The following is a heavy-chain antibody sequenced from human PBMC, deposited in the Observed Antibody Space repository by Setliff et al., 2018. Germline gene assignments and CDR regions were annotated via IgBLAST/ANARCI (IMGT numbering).Heavy chain of an antibody. CDR2: IYKSGTT. CDR3: ARDQFSSGWYGAPESYFDR. Sequence: PSETLSLTCNVSGDSMNGHYWSWNRQTPGKGLEWIGYIYKSGTTKYNPSLGSRISMSVEPSKNQFSLDLNYVTTADTAVYYCARDQFSSGWYGAPESYFDRWGQGVLVTVSS. CDR1: GDSMNGHY. D-gene: IGHD6-19*01. V-gene: IGHV4-59*11. J-gene: IGHJ4*02.